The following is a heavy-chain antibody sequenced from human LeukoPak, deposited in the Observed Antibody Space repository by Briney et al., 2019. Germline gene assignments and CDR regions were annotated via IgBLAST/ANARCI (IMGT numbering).Heavy chain of an antibody. V-gene: IGHV4-39*07. Sequence: SETLSLTCKVSGDSMTSSSYEWAWIRQTPGKGLEWIGTISYSGSTDYNPSLKSRVTISVDTSKDQFSLNLSPVTAADTAVYYCARDVKIGATWNYILGNFDYWGQGTLVSVSS. D-gene: IGHD1-7*01. CDR1: GDSMTSSSYE. CDR2: ISYSGST. CDR3: ARDVKIGATWNYILGNFDY. J-gene: IGHJ4*02.